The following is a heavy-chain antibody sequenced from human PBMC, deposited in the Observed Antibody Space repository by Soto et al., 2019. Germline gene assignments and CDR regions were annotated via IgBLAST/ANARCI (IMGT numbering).Heavy chain of an antibody. V-gene: IGHV3-23*01. CDR3: AKGYGYDYHYYNGMDV. CDR2: ISGSGGGT. D-gene: IGHD5-12*01. Sequence: GGSLRLSCAASGFTFSSYAMTWVRQAPGKGLEWVSAISGSGGGTYYADSVKGRFTISRDNSKNTLYLQMNSLRAEDTAVYYCAKGYGYDYHYYNGMDVWSKGPLVTVSS. J-gene: IGHJ6*04. CDR1: GFTFSSYA.